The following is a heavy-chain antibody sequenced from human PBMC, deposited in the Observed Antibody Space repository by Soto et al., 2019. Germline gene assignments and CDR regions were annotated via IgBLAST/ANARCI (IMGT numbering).Heavy chain of an antibody. CDR1: GFTSSGYV. V-gene: IGHV3-30-3*01. D-gene: IGHD4-4*01. CDR3: ARPLWRDDYNWGYFDL. Sequence: QVQLVESGGGVAQPGRSLGLSGAASGFTSSGYVMHWVRQVPGRGLGGVAVISYDGSNKYYADSVKGRFTISRDNSKNTLYLQMNSLRAEDTAVYYCARPLWRDDYNWGYFDLWGRGTLVTVSS. J-gene: IGHJ2*01. CDR2: ISYDGSNK.